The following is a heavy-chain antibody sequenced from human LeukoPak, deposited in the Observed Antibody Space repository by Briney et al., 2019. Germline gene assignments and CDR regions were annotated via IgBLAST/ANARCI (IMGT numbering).Heavy chain of an antibody. Sequence: SETLSLTCTVSCGSISSYYWSWIRQPPGKGLEWIGYIYYSGSTNYNPSLKSRVTISVDTSKNQLSLKLSSVTAADTAVYYCATSHSGSYSYYYGMDVWGQGTTVTVSS. D-gene: IGHD3-10*01. CDR3: ATSHSGSYSYYYGMDV. V-gene: IGHV4-59*08. CDR2: IYYSGST. J-gene: IGHJ6*02. CDR1: CGSISSYY.